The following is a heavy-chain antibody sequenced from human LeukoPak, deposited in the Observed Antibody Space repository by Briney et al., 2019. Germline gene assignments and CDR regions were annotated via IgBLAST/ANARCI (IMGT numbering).Heavy chain of an antibody. D-gene: IGHD3-16*01. CDR3: ARERGNYMDV. J-gene: IGHJ6*03. CDR2: ISSSSSYI. CDR1: GFTFSSYS. Sequence: PGGSLRLSCAASGFTFSSYSMNWVRQAPGKGLEWVSSISSSSSYIYYADSVKGRFIISRDNAKNSLYLQMNSLRAEDTAVYYCARERGNYMDVWGKGTTVTVSS. V-gene: IGHV3-21*01.